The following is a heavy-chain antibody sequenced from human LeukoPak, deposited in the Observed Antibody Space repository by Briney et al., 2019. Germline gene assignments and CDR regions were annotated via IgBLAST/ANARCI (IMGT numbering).Heavy chain of an antibody. J-gene: IGHJ4*02. D-gene: IGHD6-6*01. CDR3: ARERSSSVASLGFFDY. V-gene: IGHV1-2*02. CDR2: INPNSGGT. Sequence: ASVKVSCKASGYTFTGYYMHWVRQAPGQGLEWMGWINPNSGGTIYAQKFQGRVTMTRDTSISTAYMDLSRLRSDDTAVYYCARERSSSVASLGFFDYWGQGTLVTVSS. CDR1: GYTFTGYY.